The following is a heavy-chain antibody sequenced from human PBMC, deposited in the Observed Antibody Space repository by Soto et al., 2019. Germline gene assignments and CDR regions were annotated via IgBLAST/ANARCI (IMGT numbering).Heavy chain of an antibody. CDR3: ARVGSTGPIGRFDP. V-gene: IGHV6-1*01. Sequence: PSQTLSLTCAISGDSVSSDSAAWNWIRQSPSRGLEWLGRTYYRSKWYNDYALSVRSRITINPDTSKNQFSLQLNSVTTEDTAVYFCARVGSTGPIGRFDPWGQGTQVTVSS. CDR1: GDSVSSDSAA. J-gene: IGHJ5*02. D-gene: IGHD1-26*01. CDR2: TYYRSKWYN.